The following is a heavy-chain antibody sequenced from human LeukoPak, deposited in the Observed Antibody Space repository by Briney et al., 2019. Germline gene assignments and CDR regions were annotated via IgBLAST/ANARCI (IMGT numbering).Heavy chain of an antibody. J-gene: IGHJ4*02. CDR3: TTNLETHHYYGSGSYPQ. D-gene: IGHD3-10*01. CDR1: GFTFSSDW. CDR2: MDPDGRTI. Sequence: GGSLRLSRAASGFTFSSDWMHWVRQAPGKGLEWVSRMDPDGRTIDYADSVKGRFTISRDDSKNTLYLQMNSLKTEDTAVYYCTTNLETHHYYGSGSYPQWGQGTLVTVSS. V-gene: IGHV3-74*01.